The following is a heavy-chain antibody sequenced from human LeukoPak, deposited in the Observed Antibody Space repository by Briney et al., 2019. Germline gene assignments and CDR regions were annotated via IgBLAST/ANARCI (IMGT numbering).Heavy chain of an antibody. CDR2: ISSGSSYI. J-gene: IGHJ5*02. V-gene: IGHV3-21*01. CDR3: ARGSHSRGNWFDP. Sequence: GGSLRLSCAASGFTFSSYSMNWVRQAPGKGLEWVSSISSGSSYIYYADSVKGRFTISRDNAKNSLYLQMNSLRAEDTAVYYCARGSHSRGNWFDPWGQGTLVTVSS. D-gene: IGHD6-13*01. CDR1: GFTFSSYS.